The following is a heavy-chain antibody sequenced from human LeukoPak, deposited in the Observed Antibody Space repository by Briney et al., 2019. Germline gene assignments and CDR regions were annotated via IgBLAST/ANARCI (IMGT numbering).Heavy chain of an antibody. CDR2: IYYSGGP. CDR3: ARVGGDHGEVY. J-gene: IGHJ4*02. V-gene: IGHV4-39*07. Sequence: SETLSLTCTVSGGSISSSSYYWAWIRQPPGKGLEWIGDIYYSGGPYYNPSLKSRVTISVDTSKNQFSLKLSSVTAADTAVYYCARVGGDHGEVYWGQGTLVTVSS. D-gene: IGHD4-17*01. CDR1: GGSISSSSYY.